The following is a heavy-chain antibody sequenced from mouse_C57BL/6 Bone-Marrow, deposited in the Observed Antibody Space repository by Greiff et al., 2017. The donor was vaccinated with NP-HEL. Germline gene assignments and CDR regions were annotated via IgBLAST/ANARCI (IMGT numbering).Heavy chain of an antibody. V-gene: IGHV5-17*01. Sequence: EVQGVESGGGLVKPGGSLKLSCAASGFTFSDYGMHWVRQAPEKGLEWVAYISSGSSTIYYADTVKGRFTISRDNARNTLFLQMTILRSEDTAMYYCATHSTTVVAKGVAYWGQGTLVTVSA. CDR3: ATHSTTVVAKGVAY. CDR1: GFTFSDYG. CDR2: ISSGSSTI. J-gene: IGHJ3*01. D-gene: IGHD1-1*01.